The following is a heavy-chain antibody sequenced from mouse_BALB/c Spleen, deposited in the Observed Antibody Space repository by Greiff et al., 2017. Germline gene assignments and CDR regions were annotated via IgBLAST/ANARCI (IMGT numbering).Heavy chain of an antibody. D-gene: IGHD1-1*01. Sequence: VQLQQSGAELVKPGASVKLSCTASGYTFTSYWMHWVKQRPGQGLEWIGEINPSNGRTNYNEKFKSKATLTVDKSTSTAYMQLSSLTSEDSAVYYCARSHNYYGSDWLAYWGQGTLVTVSA. CDR1: GYTFTSYW. CDR2: INPSNGRT. V-gene: IGHV1S81*02. J-gene: IGHJ3*01. CDR3: ARSHNYYGSDWLAY.